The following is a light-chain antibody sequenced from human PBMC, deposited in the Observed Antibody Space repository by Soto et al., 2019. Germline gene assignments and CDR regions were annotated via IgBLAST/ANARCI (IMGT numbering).Light chain of an antibody. Sequence: QSALTQPRSVCGSPGQSVTISCTGTSSDVGGYNYVSWYQQHPDKAPKLMIYDVNKRPSGVPDRLSGSKSGNTASLTISGLQAEDEADYYCCSYAGSYTFYVFGTGTKLTVL. CDR2: DVN. CDR1: SSDVGGYNY. V-gene: IGLV2-11*01. CDR3: CSYAGSYTFYV. J-gene: IGLJ1*01.